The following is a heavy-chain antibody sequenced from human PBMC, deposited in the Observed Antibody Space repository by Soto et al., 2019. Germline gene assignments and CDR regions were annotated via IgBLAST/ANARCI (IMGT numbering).Heavy chain of an antibody. D-gene: IGHD3-10*01. Sequence: EVQLVESGGGLVQPGGSLRLSCAVSGFTVGTDSMSWVRQAPGKGLEWVSGIYKDGSTYHAESVKGGFSTSRDSSKNTLYLLVDNLGAQDTAVYRCVRDSGYYGSGRGVLVYWGQGTLVVVS. J-gene: IGHJ4*02. CDR2: IYKDGST. CDR3: VRDSGYYGSGRGVLVY. V-gene: IGHV3-66*01. CDR1: GFTVGTDS.